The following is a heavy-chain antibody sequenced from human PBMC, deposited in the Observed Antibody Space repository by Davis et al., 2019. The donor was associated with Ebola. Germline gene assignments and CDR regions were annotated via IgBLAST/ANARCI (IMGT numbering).Heavy chain of an antibody. CDR1: GYTFTSYG. V-gene: IGHV1-18*01. D-gene: IGHD2-2*01. CDR2: ISAYDGNT. J-gene: IGHJ5*02. CDR3: AIPDLVVVPAAMSGGLGH. Sequence: AASVKVSCKASGYTFTSYGISWVRQAPGQGLEWMGWISAYDGNTNYAQKLQGRVTMTTDTSTSTAYLELRSLRSDDTAVYYCAIPDLVVVPAAMSGGLGHWGQGTLVTVSS.